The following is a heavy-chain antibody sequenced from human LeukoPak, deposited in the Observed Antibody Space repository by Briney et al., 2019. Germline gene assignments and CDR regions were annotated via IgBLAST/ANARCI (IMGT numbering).Heavy chain of an antibody. D-gene: IGHD5-18*01. Sequence: PSETLSLTCTVSGGSISSYYWSWIRQPPGKGLEWIGYIYYSGSTNYTPSLKSRVTISVDTSENQFSLKLSSVTAADTAVYYCARHNDGYLYYFDFWGQGTLVTVSS. CDR1: GGSISSYY. J-gene: IGHJ4*02. CDR3: ARHNDGYLYYFDF. V-gene: IGHV4-59*01. CDR2: IYYSGST.